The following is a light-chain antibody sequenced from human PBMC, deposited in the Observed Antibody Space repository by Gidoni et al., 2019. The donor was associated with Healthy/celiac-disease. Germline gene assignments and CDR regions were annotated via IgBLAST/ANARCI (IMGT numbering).Light chain of an antibody. CDR2: DVS. Sequence: QSALTQPASVSASPGQSITISCTGTSSDVGGYNYVSLYQQHPGKAPKLMIYDVSNRPSGVSNRFSGSKSGNTASLTISGLQAEDEADYYCSSYTSSSTLLYVFGTGTKVTVL. J-gene: IGLJ1*01. V-gene: IGLV2-14*03. CDR3: SSYTSSSTLLYV. CDR1: SSDVGGYNY.